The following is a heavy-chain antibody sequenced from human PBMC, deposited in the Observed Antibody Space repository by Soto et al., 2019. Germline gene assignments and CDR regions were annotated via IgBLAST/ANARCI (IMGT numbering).Heavy chain of an antibody. D-gene: IGHD3-3*01. CDR3: AKITRFTYYDFWSGYWYFDY. CDR2: ISGSGGST. CDR1: GFTFSSYA. J-gene: IGHJ4*02. Sequence: PGGSLRLSCAASGFTFSSYAMSWVRQAPGKGLEWVSAISGSGGSTYYADSVKGRFTISRDNSKNTLYLQMNSLRAEDTAVYYCAKITRFTYYDFWSGYWYFDYWGQGTLVTVSS. V-gene: IGHV3-23*01.